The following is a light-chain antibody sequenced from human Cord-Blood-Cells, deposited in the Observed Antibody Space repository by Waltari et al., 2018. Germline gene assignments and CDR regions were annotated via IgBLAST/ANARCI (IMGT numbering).Light chain of an antibody. CDR2: RNN. J-gene: IGLJ2*01. CDR1: SSNIGRNY. V-gene: IGLV1-47*01. Sequence: QSVLTQSPSASGTPGQRVTISCSGSSSNIGRNYVYWYQQLPGTAPKLLSYRNNQRPSGVPDRFSGSKSGTSASLAISGLRSEDEADYYCAAWDDSLSGRVFGGGTKLTVL. CDR3: AAWDDSLSGRV.